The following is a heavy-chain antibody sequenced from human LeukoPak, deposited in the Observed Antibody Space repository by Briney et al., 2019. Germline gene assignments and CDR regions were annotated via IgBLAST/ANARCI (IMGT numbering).Heavy chain of an antibody. CDR2: IDGPTFRT. V-gene: IGHV3-23*01. CDR1: GFTFSNYA. J-gene: IGHJ3*02. D-gene: IGHD3-9*01. Sequence: GGSLRLSCAASGFTFSNYAMHWVRQAPGKGLEWVSTIDGPTFRTHYADSVMGRFTISRDNSKNTLYLQMNSLRAEDTAVYYCAKEMTTIEPNDAFDIWGQGTMVTVSS. CDR3: AKEMTTIEPNDAFDI.